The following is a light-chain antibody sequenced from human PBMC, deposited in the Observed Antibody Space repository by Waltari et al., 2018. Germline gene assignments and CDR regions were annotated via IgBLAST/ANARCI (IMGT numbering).Light chain of an antibody. Sequence: DIQMTQSPSTLCASVGDRVTLTCRASQSINTWLAWYQQKPGKAPKPLIYKASSLEGGVPSRFSGSGSGTEFILTISSLQPDDFATYHCQQYKTNPWTFGQGTKVEIK. CDR3: QQYKTNPWT. CDR1: QSINTW. J-gene: IGKJ1*01. V-gene: IGKV1-5*03. CDR2: KAS.